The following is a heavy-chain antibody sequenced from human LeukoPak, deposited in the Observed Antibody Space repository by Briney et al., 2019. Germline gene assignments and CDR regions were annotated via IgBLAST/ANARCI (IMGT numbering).Heavy chain of an antibody. CDR1: GITFSSYA. J-gene: IGHJ4*02. CDR3: AKVRGGYNYPFFDY. V-gene: IGHV3-23*01. CDR2: ISGSGGST. D-gene: IGHD5-24*01. Sequence: PGGSLRLSCAASGITFSSYAMSWVRQAPGKGLEWVSAISGSGGSTYYADSVKGRFTISRDNSKNTLYLQMNSLRAEDTAVYYCAKVRGGYNYPFFDYWGQGTLVTVSS.